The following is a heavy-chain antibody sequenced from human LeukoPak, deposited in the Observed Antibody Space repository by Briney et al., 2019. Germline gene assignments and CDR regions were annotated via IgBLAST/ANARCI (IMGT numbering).Heavy chain of an antibody. CDR3: ARDLDHSGRYHTFDY. J-gene: IGHJ4*02. Sequence: GASVRVSCKASGYTFTNYYMHWVRQAPGQGLEWMGIINPSGGSTSYAQMFQGRVTMTRDTSTSTVYMELSSLRSEDTAVYYCARDLDHSGRYHTFDYWGQGTLVTVSS. D-gene: IGHD1-26*01. CDR1: GYTFTNYY. V-gene: IGHV1-46*01. CDR2: INPSGGST.